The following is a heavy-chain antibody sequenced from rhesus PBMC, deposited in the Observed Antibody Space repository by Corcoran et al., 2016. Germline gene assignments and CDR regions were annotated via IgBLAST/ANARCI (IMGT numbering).Heavy chain of an antibody. CDR1: GYTFIAHS. CDR3: ARAGPSNSFDY. Sequence: EVQLVHSGAGVKKPGASVTVSCQASGYTFIAHSLNWGRPAPGKGLEWMGRVDPEDAKADYAQKFLDRVTITADMSTDTAYMELSSLRSEDTAVYYCARAGPSNSFDYWGQGVLVTVSS. V-gene: IGHV1-111*02. J-gene: IGHJ4*01. CDR2: VDPEDAKA.